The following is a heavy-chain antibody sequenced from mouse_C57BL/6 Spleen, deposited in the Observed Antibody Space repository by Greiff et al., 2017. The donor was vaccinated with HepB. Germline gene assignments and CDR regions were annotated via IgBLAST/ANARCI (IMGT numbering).Heavy chain of an antibody. J-gene: IGHJ2*01. CDR2: INPGDADT. Sequence: QVQLQQSGAELVKPGASVKISCKASGYAFSSYWMNWVKQRPGKGLEWIGQINPGDADTNYNGKFKGKATLTADKSSSTAYMQLSSLTSEDSAVYFCARRGDGYSYYFDYWGQGTTLTVSS. CDR1: GYAFSSYW. D-gene: IGHD2-3*01. CDR3: ARRGDGYSYYFDY. V-gene: IGHV1-80*01.